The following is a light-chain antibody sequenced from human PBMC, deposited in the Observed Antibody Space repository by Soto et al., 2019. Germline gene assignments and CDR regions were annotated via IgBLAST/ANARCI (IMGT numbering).Light chain of an antibody. J-gene: IGKJ2*01. V-gene: IGKV1-5*01. Sequence: DIPMTQSPSTLSASVGDRVTITCLARQSISSWLAWYQQKPGKAPKLLIYDASSLESGVPSRFSGSGSGTEFTLTISSLQPDDFATYYCQQYNSYPYTFGQGTKLEIK. CDR3: QQYNSYPYT. CDR2: DAS. CDR1: QSISSW.